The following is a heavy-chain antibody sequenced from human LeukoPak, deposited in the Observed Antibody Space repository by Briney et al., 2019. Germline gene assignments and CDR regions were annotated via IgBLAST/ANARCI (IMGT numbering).Heavy chain of an antibody. CDR3: ARDDRQYSSYDY. J-gene: IGHJ4*02. V-gene: IGHV4-34*01. CDR2: INHSGST. Sequence: SETLSLTCTVSGGSISSYYWSWIRQPAGKGLEWIGEINHSGSTNYNPSLKSRVTISVDTSKNQFSLKLSSVTAADTAVYYCARDDRQYSSYDYWGQGTLVTVSS. CDR1: GGSISSYY. D-gene: IGHD5-18*01.